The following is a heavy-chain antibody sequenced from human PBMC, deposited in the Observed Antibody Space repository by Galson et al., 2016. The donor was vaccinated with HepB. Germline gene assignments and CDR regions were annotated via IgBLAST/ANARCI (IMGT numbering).Heavy chain of an antibody. CDR2: INPDGSQK. CDR1: GFTFSGVW. D-gene: IGHD2-21*02. CDR3: ATERWWRLDY. V-gene: IGHV3-7*03. J-gene: IGHJ4*02. Sequence: SLRLSCAASGFTFSGVWMGWVRQAPGKGLESVAKINPDGSQKYYVDSVKGRFTISRDNAKNSLYLQTNSLRAEDTAVFYCATERWWRLDYWGQGASVTASS.